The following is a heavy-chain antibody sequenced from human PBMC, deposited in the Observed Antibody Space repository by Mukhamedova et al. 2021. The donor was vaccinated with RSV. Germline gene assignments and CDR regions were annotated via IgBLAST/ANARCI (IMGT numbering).Heavy chain of an antibody. CDR3: AVLRFWEWPRTNWFDP. J-gene: IGHJ5*02. CDR2: IYHSGST. V-gene: IGHV4-4*02. D-gene: IGHD3-3*01. Sequence: GEIYHSGSTNYNPSLKSRVTISVDKSKNQFSLKLSSVTAADTAGYYCAVLRFWEWPRTNWFDPWGQGTPVTVSS.